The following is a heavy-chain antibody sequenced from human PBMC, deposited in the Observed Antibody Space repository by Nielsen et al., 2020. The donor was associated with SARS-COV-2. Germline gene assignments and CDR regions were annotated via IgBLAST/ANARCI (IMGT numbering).Heavy chain of an antibody. CDR3: TLLQEHL. CDR2: ISWNSGSI. V-gene: IGHV3-9*01. CDR1: GFTFDDYA. J-gene: IGHJ6*01. Sequence: SLKISCAASGFTFDDYAMHWVRQDPGKGLEWVSGISWNSGSIGYADSVKGRFTISRDNAKNSLYLQMNSLHQGPIGLPPGTLLQEHLWG.